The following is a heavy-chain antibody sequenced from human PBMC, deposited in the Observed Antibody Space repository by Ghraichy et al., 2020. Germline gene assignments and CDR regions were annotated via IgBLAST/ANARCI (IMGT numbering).Heavy chain of an antibody. J-gene: IGHJ4*02. D-gene: IGHD3-10*01. CDR1: GVSFTDHY. CDR2: YNHVGGI. V-gene: IGHV4-34*01. Sequence: SETLSLTCAVYGVSFTDHYWTWIRQSPGKGLEWIGEYNHVGGIKYNPSLSGRVTISLDTSKREVSLRVNPVSAADTAVYYCVTSRWFGIYPDFWGQGTLVTVSS. CDR3: VTSRWFGIYPDF.